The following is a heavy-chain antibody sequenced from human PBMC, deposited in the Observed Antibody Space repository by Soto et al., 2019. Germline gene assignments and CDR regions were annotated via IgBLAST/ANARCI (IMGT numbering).Heavy chain of an antibody. V-gene: IGHV1-18*01. Sequence: GASVKVSCKASGYTFTSYGISWVRQAPGQGLEWMGWISAYNGNTNYAQKLQGRVTMTTDTSTSTAYMELRSLRSDDTAVYYCARIYCSGGSCYSYFQHWGQGTLVTVS. CDR2: ISAYNGNT. CDR1: GYTFTSYG. D-gene: IGHD2-15*01. CDR3: ARIYCSGGSCYSYFQH. J-gene: IGHJ1*01.